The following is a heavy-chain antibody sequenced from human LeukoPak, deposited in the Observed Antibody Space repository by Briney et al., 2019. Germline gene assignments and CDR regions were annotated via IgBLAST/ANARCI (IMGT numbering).Heavy chain of an antibody. D-gene: IGHD5-18*01. J-gene: IGHJ4*02. Sequence: AASVKVSCKASGYTFTSYDINWVRQATGQGLEWMGWMNPNSGNTGYAQKFQGRVTMTRNTSISTAYMELSSLRSEDTAVYYCARSDTAMVYFVYWGQGTLVTVSS. CDR1: GYTFTSYD. CDR3: ARSDTAMVYFVY. CDR2: MNPNSGNT. V-gene: IGHV1-8*01.